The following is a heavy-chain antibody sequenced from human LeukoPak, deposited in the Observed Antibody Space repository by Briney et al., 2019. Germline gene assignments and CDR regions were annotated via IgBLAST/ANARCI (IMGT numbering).Heavy chain of an antibody. CDR1: GFTFCTYG. CDR2: IRYDGSNK. J-gene: IGHJ4*02. D-gene: IGHD6-19*01. V-gene: IGHV3-30*02. CDR3: AKNLPYSSGSFDY. Sequence: QPGGSLRLSCAASGFTFCTYGMHWVRQAPGKGLEWVAFIRYDGSNKYYVDSVKGRFTISRDNSKNTLYLEMNNLRAEDTAVYYCAKNLPYSSGSFDYWGQGILVTVSS.